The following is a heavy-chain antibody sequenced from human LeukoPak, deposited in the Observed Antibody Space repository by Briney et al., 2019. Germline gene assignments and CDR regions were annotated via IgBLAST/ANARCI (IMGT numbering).Heavy chain of an antibody. CDR1: DGSISSSSYY. CDR3: ARIAVRGPYYYYYYMDV. Sequence: RPSETLSLTCTVSDGSISSSSYYWSWIRQPAGKGLEWIGRIYTSGSTNYNPSLKSRVTMSVDTSKNQFSLKLSSVTAADTAVYYCARIAVRGPYYYYYYMDVWGKGTTVTVSS. J-gene: IGHJ6*03. D-gene: IGHD3-10*01. V-gene: IGHV4-61*02. CDR2: IYTSGST.